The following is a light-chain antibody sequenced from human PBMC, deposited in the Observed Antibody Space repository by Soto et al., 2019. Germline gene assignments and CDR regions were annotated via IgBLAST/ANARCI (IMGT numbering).Light chain of an antibody. Sequence: QSVLTQPASLSAPPGEMVTISCSGRGSNIGRNYVSWYRQFPGTAPQLLIYDDSKRHSGVPDRLSGSRYGTSASLAIAGLQPGDEAVYYCGTWDESLGAGVFGGGTKLTVL. CDR3: GTWDESLGAGV. CDR2: DDS. V-gene: IGLV1-51*01. J-gene: IGLJ2*01. CDR1: GSNIGRNY.